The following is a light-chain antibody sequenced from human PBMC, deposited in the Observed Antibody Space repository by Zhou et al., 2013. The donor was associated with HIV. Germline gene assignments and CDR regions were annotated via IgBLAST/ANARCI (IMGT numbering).Light chain of an antibody. J-gene: IGKJ1*01. Sequence: DIQMTQSPSSLSASVGDRVTITCRASQNVNSWLAWYQQKPGTAPKLLIYKASTLETGVPSRFSGSGSGTEFTLTISSLQPDDFASYYCQQYDNYSWTFGQGTKV. CDR1: QNVNSW. CDR2: KAS. V-gene: IGKV1-5*03. CDR3: QQYDNYSWT.